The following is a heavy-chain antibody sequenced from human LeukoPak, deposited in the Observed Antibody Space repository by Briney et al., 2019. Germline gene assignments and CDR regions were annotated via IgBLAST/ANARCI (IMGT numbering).Heavy chain of an antibody. CDR1: GGTFSSYA. D-gene: IGHD3-16*02. CDR2: IIPILGIA. V-gene: IGHV1-69*04. CDR3: ARGRHMITFGGVIVYHRRNHNDAFDI. Sequence: SVKVSCKASGGTFSSYAISWVRQAPGQGLEWMGRIIPILGIANYAQKFQGRVTITADKSTSTAYMELSSLRSEDTAVYYCARGRHMITFGGVIVYHRRNHNDAFDIWGQGTMVTVSS. J-gene: IGHJ3*02.